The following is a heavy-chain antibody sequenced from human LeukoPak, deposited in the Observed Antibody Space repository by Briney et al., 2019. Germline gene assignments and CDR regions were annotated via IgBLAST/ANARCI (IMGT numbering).Heavy chain of an antibody. J-gene: IGHJ4*02. Sequence: ASVMVSCKTSGYTFTNYGISWVRRAPGQGLEWMGWISPYNGNTIYAQKLQGRVTVTTDTSTSTAYMELRSLRSDDTAVYYCTRTVLDCKNGVCYDYWGQGTLVTVSS. CDR3: TRTVLDCKNGVCYDY. CDR1: GYTFTNYG. D-gene: IGHD2-8*01. CDR2: ISPYNGNT. V-gene: IGHV1-18*01.